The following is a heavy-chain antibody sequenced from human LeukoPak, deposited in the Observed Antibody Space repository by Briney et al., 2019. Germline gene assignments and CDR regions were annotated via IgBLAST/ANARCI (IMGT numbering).Heavy chain of an antibody. CDR2: INHRGST. V-gene: IGHV4-34*01. CDR1: GVSFSGYY. J-gene: IGHJ4*02. D-gene: IGHD3-22*01. Sequence: PSETLSLTCAVYGVSFSGYYWSWIRQPPGKGLEWIGEINHRGSTNYNPSLKSRVTISVDTSKNQFSLKLSSVTAADTAVYYCARGSPRLYYDSSGYYYRFDYWGQGTLVTVSS. CDR3: ARGSPRLYYDSSGYYYRFDY.